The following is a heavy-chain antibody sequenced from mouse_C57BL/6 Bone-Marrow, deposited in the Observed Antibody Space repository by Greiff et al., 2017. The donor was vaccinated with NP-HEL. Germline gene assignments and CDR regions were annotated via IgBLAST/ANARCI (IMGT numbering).Heavy chain of an antibody. Sequence: QVQLQQSGAELVKPGASVKLSCKASGYTFTSYWMQWVKQRPGQGLEWIGEIDPSESYTNYNQKFKGKATLTVDTSSSTAYMQLSSLTSEDSAVYYCATDGYYPYYFDYWGQGTTLTVSS. V-gene: IGHV1-50*01. J-gene: IGHJ2*01. CDR3: ATDGYYPYYFDY. D-gene: IGHD2-3*01. CDR1: GYTFTSYW. CDR2: IDPSESYT.